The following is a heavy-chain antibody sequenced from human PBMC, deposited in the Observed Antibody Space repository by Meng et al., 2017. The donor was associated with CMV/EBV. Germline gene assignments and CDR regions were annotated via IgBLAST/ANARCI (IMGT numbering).Heavy chain of an antibody. CDR2: ISDDGSNK. D-gene: IGHD6-13*01. CDR1: GFTFSSYA. CDR3: ARAGRIAAAGAYYYYGMDV. V-gene: IGHV3-30*04. Sequence: GESLKISCAASGFTFSSYAMHWVRQAPGKGLEWVAVISDDGSNKYYADSVKGRFTISRDNSKNTLYLQMNSLRAEDTAVYYCARAGRIAAAGAYYYYGMDVWGQGTTVTVSS. J-gene: IGHJ6*02.